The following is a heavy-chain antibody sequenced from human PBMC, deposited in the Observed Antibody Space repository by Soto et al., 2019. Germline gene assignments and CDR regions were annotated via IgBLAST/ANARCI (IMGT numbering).Heavy chain of an antibody. CDR2: ISSSAGTI. CDR1: GLTFSDHY. CDR3: ARAPYFGSGTYYYYALDV. J-gene: IGHJ6*02. V-gene: IGHV3-11*01. D-gene: IGHD3-10*01. Sequence: QVQLVESGGGLVKPGGSLRLSCAASGLTFSDHYMTWIRQAPGKGLEWISYISSSAGTIYYADSVKGRFTISRDNAKNSLYLQMTNLGAEDTAVYYCARAPYFGSGTYYYYALDVWGQGTTVTVSS.